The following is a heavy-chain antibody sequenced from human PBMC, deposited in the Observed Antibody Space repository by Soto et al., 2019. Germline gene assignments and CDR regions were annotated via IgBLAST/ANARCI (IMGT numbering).Heavy chain of an antibody. D-gene: IGHD2-2*02. J-gene: IGHJ6*03. V-gene: IGHV3-74*01. CDR3: TRRGVPAAIVYYMDV. CDR2: INSDGSST. CDR1: GFTLRSHW. Sequence: EVQLVESGGGVVQAGGSLRLSCAASGFTLRSHWMHWVRQAPGKGLVWVSHINSDGSSTTYADSVKGRFTISRDNAKNTLYLQMNSLRAEDTAVYYCTRRGVPAAIVYYMDVWGKGTTVTVSS.